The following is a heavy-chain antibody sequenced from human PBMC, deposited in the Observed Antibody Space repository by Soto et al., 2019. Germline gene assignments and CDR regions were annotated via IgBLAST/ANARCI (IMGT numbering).Heavy chain of an antibody. J-gene: IGHJ6*02. D-gene: IGHD1-26*01. CDR1: GYTFTGYY. CDR3: ARSSGGYSYNGMDV. CDR2: INPKSGDT. V-gene: IGHV1-2*02. Sequence: QEQLVQSGAEVKQPGASVKVSCKASGYTFTGYYIHWVRQAPGQGLDWMGWINPKSGDTKYAQKFQGRVTVTRDTSISTAYMELSRLRADDTAVYYCARSSGGYSYNGMDVWGQGTTVTVSS.